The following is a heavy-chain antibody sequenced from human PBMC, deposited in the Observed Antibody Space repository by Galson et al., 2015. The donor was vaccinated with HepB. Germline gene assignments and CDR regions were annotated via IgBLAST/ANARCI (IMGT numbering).Heavy chain of an antibody. D-gene: IGHD5-18*01. V-gene: IGHV6-1*01. Sequence: CAISGDSVSSNSAAWNWIRQSPSRGLEWLGRTYYRSKWYNDYAVSVKSRITINPDTSKNQFSLQLNSVTPEDTAVYYCARGIGYSYGWEGSEVGLGFDPWGQGTLVTVSS. J-gene: IGHJ5*02. CDR3: ARGIGYSYGWEGSEVGLGFDP. CDR2: TYYRSKWYN. CDR1: GDSVSSNSAA.